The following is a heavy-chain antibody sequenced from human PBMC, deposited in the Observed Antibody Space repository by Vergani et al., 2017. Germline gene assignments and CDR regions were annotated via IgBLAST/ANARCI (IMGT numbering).Heavy chain of an antibody. CDR3: AREGQAYSSSWYHRQHWFDP. V-gene: IGHV4-34*01. D-gene: IGHD6-13*01. CDR2: INHSGST. J-gene: IGHJ5*02. CDR1: GGSFSGYY. Sequence: QVQLQQWGAGLLKPSETLSLTCAVYGGSFSGYYWSWIRQPPGKGLEWIGEINHSGSTNYNPSLKSRVTISVDTSKNQFSLKLSSVTAADTAVYYCAREGQAYSSSWYHRQHWFDPWGQGTLVTVSS.